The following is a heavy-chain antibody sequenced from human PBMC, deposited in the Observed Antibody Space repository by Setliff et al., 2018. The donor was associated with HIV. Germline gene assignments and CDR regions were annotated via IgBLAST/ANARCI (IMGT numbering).Heavy chain of an antibody. D-gene: IGHD3-22*01. V-gene: IGHV3-33*06. Sequence: GGSLRLSCVVSGFAFSNFAMHWVRQAPGKGPEWLALTWYDGSQRYYADTVRGRFTVSRDDSKNTLYLHMNNLRVEDSAIYYCVKDDTSGLYYLDFWGQGTLVTVSS. CDR3: VKDDTSGLYYLDF. J-gene: IGHJ4*02. CDR1: GFAFSNFA. CDR2: TWYDGSQR.